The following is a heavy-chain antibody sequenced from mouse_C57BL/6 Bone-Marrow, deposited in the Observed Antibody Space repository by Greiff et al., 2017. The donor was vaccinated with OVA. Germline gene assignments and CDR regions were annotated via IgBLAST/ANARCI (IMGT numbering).Heavy chain of an antibody. Sequence: VQLKQSGPVLVKPGASVKMSCKASGYTFTDYSMNWVKQSHGKSLEWIGVINPYNGGTSYNQKFKGKATLTVDKSSSTAYMELNSQTSEDSAVYYCARRGYDYWGQGTTLTVSS. CDR3: ARRGYDY. CDR2: INPYNGGT. V-gene: IGHV1-19*01. CDR1: GYTFTDYS. J-gene: IGHJ2*01.